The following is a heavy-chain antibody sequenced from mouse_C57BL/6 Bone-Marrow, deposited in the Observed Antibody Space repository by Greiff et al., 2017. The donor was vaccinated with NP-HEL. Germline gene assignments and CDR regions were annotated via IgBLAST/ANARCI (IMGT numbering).Heavy chain of an antibody. CDR2: ISYDGSN. V-gene: IGHV3-6*01. J-gene: IGHJ2*01. CDR3: ARAGLRSYYFDY. CDR1: GYSITSGYY. Sequence: ESGPGLVKPSQSLSLTCSVTGYSITSGYYWNWIRQFPGNKLEWMGYISYDGSNNYNPSLKNRISITRDTSKNQFFLKLNSVTTEDTATYYCARAGLRSYYFDYWGQGTTLTVSS. D-gene: IGHD1-1*01.